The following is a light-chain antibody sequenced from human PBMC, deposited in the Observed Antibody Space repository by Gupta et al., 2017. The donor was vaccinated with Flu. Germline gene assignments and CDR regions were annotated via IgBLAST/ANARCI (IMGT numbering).Light chain of an antibody. CDR1: SCSIADNN. CDR3: QTYDTSSLV. Sequence: TVTISCSRSSCSIADNNVQWYQQRPGSSPITVIYEDNRRPLGVSDRFSGSIDRSSNSASLTISGLKTEDESDYYCQTYDTSSLVFGGGTKLTVL. CDR2: EDN. V-gene: IGLV6-57*01. J-gene: IGLJ3*02.